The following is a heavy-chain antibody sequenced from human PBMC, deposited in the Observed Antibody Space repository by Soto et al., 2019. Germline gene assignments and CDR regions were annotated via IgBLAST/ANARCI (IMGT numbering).Heavy chain of an antibody. J-gene: IGHJ4*02. CDR1: GFNFRNYG. CDR3: ARERDATVPESPLLDY. Sequence: QVQLVESGGGVVQPGRSLRLSCTASGFNFRNYGMHWVRQAPGKGLEWLAVTWYDESKKYYADSVRGRFTISRDNSKNTVFLQMDSLRAEDTAIYYCARERDATVPESPLLDYWGQGTLVTVSS. CDR2: TWYDESKK. D-gene: IGHD2-2*01. V-gene: IGHV3-33*01.